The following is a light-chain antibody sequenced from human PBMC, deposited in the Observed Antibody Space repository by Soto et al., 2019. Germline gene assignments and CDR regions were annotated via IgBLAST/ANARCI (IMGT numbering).Light chain of an antibody. CDR1: QSISTY. CDR3: QQSYINPIT. Sequence: DIQMTQSPSSLSASVGDRVTITCRASQSISTYLNWYQQKPGKAPKLRIFTASSLQRGVPSRFRGSGSGTDLTLTISSLQPEDFGTYFCQQSYINPITLGQGTRLEIK. V-gene: IGKV1-39*01. CDR2: TAS. J-gene: IGKJ5*01.